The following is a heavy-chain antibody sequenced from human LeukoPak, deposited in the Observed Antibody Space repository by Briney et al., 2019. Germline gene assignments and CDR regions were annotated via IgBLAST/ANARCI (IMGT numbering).Heavy chain of an antibody. Sequence: GGSLRLSCAASGFTFSGYWMHWVRQAPGKGLVWVSRINSDGSSTNYADSVKGRFTISRGNAENTLYLQMNSLRAEDTAVYYCARKAAGLTFDYWGQGTLVTVSS. CDR2: INSDGSST. D-gene: IGHD6-13*01. CDR3: ARKAAGLTFDY. V-gene: IGHV3-74*01. J-gene: IGHJ4*02. CDR1: GFTFSGYW.